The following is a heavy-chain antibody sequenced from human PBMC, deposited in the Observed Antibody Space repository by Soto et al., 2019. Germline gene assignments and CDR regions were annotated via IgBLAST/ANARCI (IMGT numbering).Heavy chain of an antibody. J-gene: IGHJ5*02. V-gene: IGHV4-4*02. CDR1: GGSISSSNW. CDR2: IYHSGST. D-gene: IGHD1-7*01. CDR3: ARAGNWNYVNWFDP. Sequence: PSETLSLTCAVSGGSISSSNWWSWVRQPPGKGLEWIGEIYHSGSTNYNPSLKSRVTISVDKSKNQFSLKLSSVAAADTAVYYRARAGNWNYVNWFDPWGQGTLVTVSS.